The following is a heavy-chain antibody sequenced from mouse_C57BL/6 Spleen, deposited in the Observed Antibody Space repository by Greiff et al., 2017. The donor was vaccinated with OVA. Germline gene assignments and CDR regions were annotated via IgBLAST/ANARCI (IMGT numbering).Heavy chain of an antibody. CDR3: ARSFITTVVVGDY. J-gene: IGHJ2*01. CDR1: GYTFTSYW. Sequence: VQLQQPGAELVRPGSSVKLSCKASGYTFTSYWMHWVKQRPIQGLEWIGNIDPSDSETHYNQKFKDKATLTVDKSSSTAYMQLSSLTSEDSAVYYCARSFITTVVVGDYWGQGTTLTVSS. CDR2: IDPSDSET. V-gene: IGHV1-52*01. D-gene: IGHD1-1*01.